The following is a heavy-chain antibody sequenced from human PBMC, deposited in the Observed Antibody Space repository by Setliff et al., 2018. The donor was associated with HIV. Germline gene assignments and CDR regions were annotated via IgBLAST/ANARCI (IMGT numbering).Heavy chain of an antibody. J-gene: IGHJ5*02. CDR3: ARSPLPRNWFDP. CDR1: GGSFSGYY. CDR2: ISHSGST. Sequence: LSLTCAVYGGSFSGYYWSWIRQPPGKGLEWIGEISHSGSTNYNPSLKSRVTISVDTSKNQFPLKLSSVTAADTAVYYCARSPLPRNWFDPWGQGTLVTVSS. V-gene: IGHV4-34*01.